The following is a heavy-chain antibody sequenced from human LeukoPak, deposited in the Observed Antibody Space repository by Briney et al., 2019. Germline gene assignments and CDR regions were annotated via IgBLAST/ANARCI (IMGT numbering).Heavy chain of an antibody. CDR1: GASISSYY. CDR2: IYYSGST. D-gene: IGHD5/OR15-5a*01. CDR3: ARDQGSTKAYYFDY. J-gene: IGHJ4*02. Sequence: SETLSLTCTVSGASISSYYWSWIRQPPGKGLEWIGYIYYSGSTYYNPSLKSRVTISVDTSKNQFSLKLSSVTAADTAVYYCARDQGSTKAYYFDYWGQGTLVTVSS. V-gene: IGHV4-30-4*01.